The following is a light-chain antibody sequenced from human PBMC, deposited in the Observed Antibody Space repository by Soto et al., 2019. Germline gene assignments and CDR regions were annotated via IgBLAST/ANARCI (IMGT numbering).Light chain of an antibody. Sequence: QSALTQPPSASGSPGQSVTISCTGTSSDVGGYNYVSWYQQHPGKAPKLMIYEVSKRPSGVPDRFSGSKSGNTASLTVSGLQAEDEADYYCSSYPGSNIVYVSGTGTKLTVL. J-gene: IGLJ1*01. CDR2: EVS. CDR3: SSYPGSNIVYV. CDR1: SSDVGGYNY. V-gene: IGLV2-8*01.